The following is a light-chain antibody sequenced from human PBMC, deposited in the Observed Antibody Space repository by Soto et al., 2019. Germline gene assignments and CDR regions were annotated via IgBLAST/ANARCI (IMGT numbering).Light chain of an antibody. CDR2: KAS. CDR3: QQYSSYPYT. V-gene: IGKV1-5*03. CDR1: QSISSW. Sequence: DLQMTQSPSTLSASVGDRVTITCRASQSISSWLAWYQQKPGTAPKLLIYKASRLQSGVPPRFSGSGSGTEFTLTISSLQADDVATYYCQQYSSYPYTFGQGTKLEIK. J-gene: IGKJ2*01.